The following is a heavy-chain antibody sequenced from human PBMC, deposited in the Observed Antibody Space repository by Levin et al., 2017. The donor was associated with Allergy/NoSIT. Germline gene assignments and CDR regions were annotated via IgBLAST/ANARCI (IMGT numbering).Heavy chain of an antibody. CDR3: AREKISRPRFWFDP. CDR2: IHPDTGDT. CDR1: GYTFNDYY. J-gene: IGHJ5*02. D-gene: IGHD6-6*01. V-gene: IGHV1-2*02. Sequence: AASVKVSYKASGYTFNDYYIHWVRQAPGQGLEWMGWIHPDTGDTNYAQTFRGRVTMTRDTSINTAYVDLTSLRSDDTAVYYCAREKISRPRFWFDPWGQGTLVTVSS.